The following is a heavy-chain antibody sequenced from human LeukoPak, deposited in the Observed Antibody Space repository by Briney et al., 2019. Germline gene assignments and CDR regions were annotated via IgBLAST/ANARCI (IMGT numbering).Heavy chain of an antibody. CDR3: AKGTGYSSGWPDY. D-gene: IGHD6-19*01. CDR2: ISSSGSTI. V-gene: IGHV3-48*03. CDR1: GFTFSSYE. Sequence: GGSLRLSCAASGFTFSSYEMNWVRQAPGKGLEWVSYISSSGSTIYYADSVKGRFTISRDNAKNSLYLQMNSLRAEDMALYYCAKGTGYSSGWPDYWGQGTLVTVSS. J-gene: IGHJ4*02.